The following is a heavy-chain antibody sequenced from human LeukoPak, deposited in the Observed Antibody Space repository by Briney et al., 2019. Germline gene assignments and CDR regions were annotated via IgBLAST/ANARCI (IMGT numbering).Heavy chain of an antibody. D-gene: IGHD6-19*01. Sequence: PGRSLRLSCAASGFRFSSYAMHWDRQAPGNGLEWVAVMLYDGSTKYYADSVKGRFTISRDDSKNTLYLQMNSLRAEDTAVYYCVRGDSHKSDWYNNWGQGTLVTVSS. CDR3: VRGDSHKSDWYNN. CDR2: MLYDGSTK. CDR1: GFRFSSYA. V-gene: IGHV3-30-3*01. J-gene: IGHJ4*02.